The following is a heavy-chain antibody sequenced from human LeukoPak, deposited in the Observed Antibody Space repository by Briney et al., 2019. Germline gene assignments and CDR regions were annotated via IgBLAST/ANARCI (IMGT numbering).Heavy chain of an antibody. Sequence: GGSLRLSCSASGFTFSSYAMHWVRRAPGKGLEYVSAISSNGGSTYYADSVKGRFTISRDNSKNTLYLQMSSLRAEDTAVYYCVKDRIGGYYYDSSGYYSGAFDIWGQGTMVTASS. CDR3: VKDRIGGYYYDSSGYYSGAFDI. CDR1: GFTFSSYA. D-gene: IGHD3-22*01. J-gene: IGHJ3*02. CDR2: ISSNGGST. V-gene: IGHV3-64D*06.